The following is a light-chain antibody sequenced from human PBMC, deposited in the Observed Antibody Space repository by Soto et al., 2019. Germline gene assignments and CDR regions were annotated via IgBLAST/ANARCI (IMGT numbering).Light chain of an antibody. CDR2: GAS. CDR1: QSVNDD. V-gene: IGKV3-15*01. Sequence: EILMTQSPATLSLSPGETATLSCRSGQSVNDDVAWYQQQPGQAPRLLIYGASNRATGIPARFSGSGSGTEFTLTISDLQSEDFAVYYCPQCTRWPYTFGLGTRLEIK. CDR3: PQCTRWPYT. J-gene: IGKJ2*01.